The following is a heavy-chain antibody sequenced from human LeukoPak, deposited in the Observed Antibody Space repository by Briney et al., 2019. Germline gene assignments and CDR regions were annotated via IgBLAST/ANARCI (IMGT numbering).Heavy chain of an antibody. D-gene: IGHD4-17*01. CDR3: ARGRLTSSMVTTNY. CDR2: IDGDGSST. J-gene: IGHJ4*02. V-gene: IGHV3-74*01. CDR1: GFTFSSYW. Sequence: GGSLRLSCSASGFTFSSYWMHWVRQAPGKGLVWVSRIDGDGSSTSYADSVKGRFTISRDNAKNTLYLQMNSLRAEDTAVYYCARGRLTSSMVTTNYWGQGTLVTVSS.